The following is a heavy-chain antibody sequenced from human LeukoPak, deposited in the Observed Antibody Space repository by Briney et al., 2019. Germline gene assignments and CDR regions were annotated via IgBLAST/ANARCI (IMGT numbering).Heavy chain of an antibody. Sequence: ASVKVSCKASGYTFTNYYIHWVGQAPGQGGEGVGLINPNGGNKGYEQRFQGRGTVNTDTSTSTVFMELNSLQSEDTAVYYCARERRAWGEDFWGQGTLVTVSS. D-gene: IGHD3-16*01. CDR2: INPNGGNK. CDR1: GYTFTNYY. CDR3: ARERRAWGEDF. V-gene: IGHV1-46*01. J-gene: IGHJ4*02.